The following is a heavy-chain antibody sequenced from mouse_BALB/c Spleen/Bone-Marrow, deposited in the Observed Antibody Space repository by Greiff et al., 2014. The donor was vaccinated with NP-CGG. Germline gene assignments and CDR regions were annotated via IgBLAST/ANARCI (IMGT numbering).Heavy chain of an antibody. CDR3: ARAAYDPYAMDY. D-gene: IGHD2-3*01. CDR2: INPNNDGT. V-gene: IGHV1S81*02. J-gene: IGHJ4*01. CDR1: GYTFTGYY. Sequence: QVHVKQSGAELVKPGASVKLSCKASGYTFTGYYMYWVKQRPGQGLEWIGEINPNNDGTNFNEKFKSKATLTVDKSSSTAYMQLNSLASEDSAVYYCARAAYDPYAMDYWGQGTSVTVSS.